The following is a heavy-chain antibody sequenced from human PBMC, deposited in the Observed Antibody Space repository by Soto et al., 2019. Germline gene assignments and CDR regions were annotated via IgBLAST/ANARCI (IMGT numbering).Heavy chain of an antibody. V-gene: IGHV4-59*01. J-gene: IGHJ6*02. CDR3: ASWPTNYYGSGSSAIDYYGMDV. CDR1: GCSISSYY. CDR2: IYYSGST. D-gene: IGHD3-10*01. Sequence: NPXETLSLTCTVAGCSISSYYWSWIRQPPGKGLDWIGYIYYSGSTNYNPSLKSRVTISVDTSKNQFSLKLSSVTAADTAVYYCASWPTNYYGSGSSAIDYYGMDVWGQGNTVTVSS.